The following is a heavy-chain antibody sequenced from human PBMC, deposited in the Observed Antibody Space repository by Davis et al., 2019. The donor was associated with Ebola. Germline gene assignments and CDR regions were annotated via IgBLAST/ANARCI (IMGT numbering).Heavy chain of an antibody. V-gene: IGHV3-48*03. Sequence: GGSLRLSCAASGFTFSSYEMNWVRQAPGKGLEWVSYISSSGDTIYYADSVKGRFTISRDNSNNLLYLQMNSLRAEDTAVYYCAGGFGVVTPDYWGQGTLVTVSS. D-gene: IGHD3-3*01. CDR1: GFTFSSYE. J-gene: IGHJ4*02. CDR3: AGGFGVVTPDY. CDR2: ISSSGDTI.